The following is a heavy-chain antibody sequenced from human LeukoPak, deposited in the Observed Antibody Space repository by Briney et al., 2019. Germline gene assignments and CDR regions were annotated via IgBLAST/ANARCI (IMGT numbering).Heavy chain of an antibody. V-gene: IGHV4-39*01. CDR3: ARRGTYYYDSSGYYPDAFDI. CDR1: GGSISSSSYY. CDR2: IYYSGST. Sequence: SETLSVTCTVSGGSISSSSYYWGWIRQPPGKGLEWIGSIYYSGSTYYNPSLKSRVTISVDTSKNQFSLKLSSVTAADTAVYYCARRGTYYYDSSGYYPDAFDIWGQGTMVTVSS. J-gene: IGHJ3*02. D-gene: IGHD3-22*01.